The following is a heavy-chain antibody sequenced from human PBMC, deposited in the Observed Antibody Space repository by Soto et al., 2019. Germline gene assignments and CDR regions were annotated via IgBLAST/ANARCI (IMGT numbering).Heavy chain of an antibody. CDR3: AKARGRVRGPQGVGY. Sequence: PGGSLRLSCAASGFTFSSYAMSWVRQAPGKGLEWVSAISGSGGSTYYADSVKGRFTISRDNSKNTLYLQMNSLRAEDTAVYYCAKARGRVRGPQGVGYWGQGTLVTVSS. V-gene: IGHV3-23*01. D-gene: IGHD3-10*01. CDR1: GFTFSSYA. CDR2: ISGSGGST. J-gene: IGHJ4*02.